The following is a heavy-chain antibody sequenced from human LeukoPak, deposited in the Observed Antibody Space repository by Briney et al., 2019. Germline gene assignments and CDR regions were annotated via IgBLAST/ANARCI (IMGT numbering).Heavy chain of an antibody. D-gene: IGHD3-22*01. CDR3: AKVSSYYDSSGYYFNFGY. J-gene: IGHJ4*02. V-gene: IGHV3-11*05. CDR1: GFTFSDYY. Sequence: PGESLRLSCAASGFTFSDYYMSWIRQAPGKGPEWVSYISSSSSYTNYADSVKGRFTISRDNSKNTLYLQMNSLRAEDTAVYYCAKVSSYYDSSGYYFNFGYWGQGTLVTVSS. CDR2: ISSSSSYT.